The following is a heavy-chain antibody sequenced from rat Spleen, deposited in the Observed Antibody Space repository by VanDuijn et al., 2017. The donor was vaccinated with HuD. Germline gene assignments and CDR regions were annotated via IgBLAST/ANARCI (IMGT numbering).Heavy chain of an antibody. CDR3: ARSGGYGFDY. Sequence: QVQLKESGPGLVQPSQTLSLACTVSGFSLTSYHVHWVRQPSGKGLEWMGVIWTGGSTEYNSALKSRLSISRDTSKSQVFLKMNSLQTEDTATYYCARSGGYGFDYWGQGVMVTVSS. J-gene: IGHJ2*01. CDR2: IWTGGST. D-gene: IGHD4-4*01. V-gene: IGHV2-43*01. CDR1: GFSLTSYH.